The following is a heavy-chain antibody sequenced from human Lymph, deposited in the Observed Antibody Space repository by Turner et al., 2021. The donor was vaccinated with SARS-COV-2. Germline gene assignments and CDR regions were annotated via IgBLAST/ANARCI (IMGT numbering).Heavy chain of an antibody. CDR1: GYTFTGYY. CDR3: ARSRDLQSMVRGVDPFDY. Sequence: QVQLVQAVAEGKKPGASVTVSCKASGYTFTGYYMHWVRQGPGQGLEWMGWINPNSGGTNYAQKFQGRVTMTRDTSISTAYMELSRLRSDDTAVYYCARSRDLQSMVRGVDPFDYWGQGTLVTVSS. D-gene: IGHD3-10*01. J-gene: IGHJ4*02. CDR2: INPNSGGT. V-gene: IGHV1-2*02.